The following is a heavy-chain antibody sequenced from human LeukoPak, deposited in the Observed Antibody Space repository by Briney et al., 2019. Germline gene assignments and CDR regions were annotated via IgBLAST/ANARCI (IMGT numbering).Heavy chain of an antibody. CDR3: AIIRAQYSSSWYSSRADP. CDR1: GYTLTELS. V-gene: IGHV1-24*01. D-gene: IGHD6-13*01. CDR2: FDPEDGET. Sequence: GASVKVSCKVSGYTLTELSMHWVRQAPGKGLEWMGGFDPEDGETIYAQKFQGRVTMTRDTSTSTVYMELSSLRSEDTAVYYCAIIRAQYSSSWYSSRADPWGQGTLVTVSS. J-gene: IGHJ5*02.